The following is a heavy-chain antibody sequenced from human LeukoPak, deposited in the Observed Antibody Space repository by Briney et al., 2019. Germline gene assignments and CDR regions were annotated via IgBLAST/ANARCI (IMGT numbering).Heavy chain of an antibody. D-gene: IGHD3-10*01. J-gene: IGHJ4*02. Sequence: ASVKVSCKASGYTFTSYYMHWVRQAPGQGLEWMGIINPSGGSTSYAQKFQGRVTMTRDTSTSTVYMELSSLRSEDTAVYYCARALGGRSDGGIVVYWGQGTLVTVSS. CDR1: GYTFTSYY. CDR3: ARALGGRSDGGIVVY. CDR2: INPSGGST. V-gene: IGHV1-46*01.